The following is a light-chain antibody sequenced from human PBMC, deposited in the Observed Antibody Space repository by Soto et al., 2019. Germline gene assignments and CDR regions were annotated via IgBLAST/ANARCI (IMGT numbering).Light chain of an antibody. CDR3: QQYRTSPGT. J-gene: IGKJ2*01. Sequence: EIVLTQSPGTLSLSPGERATLSCRASQSVRSTYLAWYQQKPGQAPRLLIYGASSRATGIPDRFSGSGSGKDFTLTIIRLEIGDFAVFYCQQYRTSPGTFGQETKLEIK. CDR1: QSVRSTY. V-gene: IGKV3-20*01. CDR2: GAS.